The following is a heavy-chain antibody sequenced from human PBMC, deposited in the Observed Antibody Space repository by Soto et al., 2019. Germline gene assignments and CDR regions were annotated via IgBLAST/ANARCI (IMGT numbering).Heavy chain of an antibody. Sequence: ASVKVSFTASCYTFTGNGISWVRQAPGQGLEWMGWISAYNGNTNYAQKLQGRVTMTTDTSTSTAYMELRSLRSDDTAVYYCARPTELSFAFDIWGQGTMVTVSS. CDR3: ARPTELSFAFDI. CDR2: ISAYNGNT. J-gene: IGHJ3*02. CDR1: CYTFTGNG. V-gene: IGHV1-18*04. D-gene: IGHD1-26*01.